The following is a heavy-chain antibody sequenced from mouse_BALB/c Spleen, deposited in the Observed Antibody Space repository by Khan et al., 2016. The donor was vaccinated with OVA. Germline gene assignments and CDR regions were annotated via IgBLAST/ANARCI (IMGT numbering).Heavy chain of an antibody. Sequence: EVKLLESGPGLVKPSQSLSLTCTVTGYSITSGYGWNWIRQFPGNKQEWVGYISYSGSTNYNPSLKSRISITRDTSKNQSFLQLNSVTTEDTATYYCARTARIKYWGLGTTLTVAS. J-gene: IGHJ2*01. D-gene: IGHD1-2*01. CDR2: ISYSGST. CDR1: GYSITSGYG. V-gene: IGHV3-2*02. CDR3: ARTARIKY.